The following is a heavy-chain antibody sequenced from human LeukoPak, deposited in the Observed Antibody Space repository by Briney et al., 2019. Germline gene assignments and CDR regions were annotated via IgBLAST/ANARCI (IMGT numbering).Heavy chain of an antibody. J-gene: IGHJ4*02. Sequence: ASVKASCKASGYTFTSYGISWVRQAPGQGLEWMGWISAYNGNTNYAQKLQGRVTMTTDTSTSTAYMELRSLRSDDTAVYYCARDLNPFHYYDSSGYFDYWGQGTLVTVSS. V-gene: IGHV1-18*01. CDR1: GYTFTSYG. CDR2: ISAYNGNT. CDR3: ARDLNPFHYYDSSGYFDY. D-gene: IGHD3-22*01.